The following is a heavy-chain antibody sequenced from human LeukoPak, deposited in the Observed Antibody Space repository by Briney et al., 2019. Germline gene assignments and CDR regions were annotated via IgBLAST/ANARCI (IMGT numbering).Heavy chain of an antibody. CDR3: ARDSRRVYYYGMDV. J-gene: IGHJ6*02. CDR1: GFTVSSNY. CDR2: IYSGGST. Sequence: SGGSLRLSCAASGFTVSSNYMSWVRQAPGKGLEWVSVIYSGGSTYYADSVKGRFTISRDNSKNTLYLQMNSLRAEDTAVYYCARDSRRVYYYGMDVWGQGTTVTVSS. V-gene: IGHV3-53*05.